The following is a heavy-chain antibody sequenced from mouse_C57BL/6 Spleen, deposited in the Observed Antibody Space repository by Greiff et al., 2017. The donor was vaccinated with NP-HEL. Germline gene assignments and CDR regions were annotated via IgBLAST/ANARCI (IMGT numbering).Heavy chain of an antibody. CDR3: ARLLYDRGDFDY. D-gene: IGHD2-14*01. CDR1: GYAFSSYW. J-gene: IGHJ2*01. Sequence: QVQLQQSGAELVKPGASVKISCKASGYAFSSYWMNWVNQRPGKGLEWIGQIYPGDGDTDYNGKFKGKATLTADKSSSTAYMHLSSLTSEDSAVYFCARLLYDRGDFDYWGQGTTLTVSS. V-gene: IGHV1-80*01. CDR2: IYPGDGDT.